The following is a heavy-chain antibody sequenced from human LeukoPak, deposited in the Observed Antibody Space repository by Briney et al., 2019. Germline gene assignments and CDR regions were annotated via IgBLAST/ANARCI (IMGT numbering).Heavy chain of an antibody. CDR2: IRYDGSDK. V-gene: IGHV3-30*02. CDR3: AKDHDFIPYYDSSGSLDY. CDR1: GFTFSSYA. J-gene: IGHJ4*02. Sequence: PGGSLRLSCAVSGFTFSSYAMHWVRQAPGKGLEWVAFIRYDGSDKSYADSVKGRFTISKDNSKNTLYLQMNSLRAEDTAVYYCAKDHDFIPYYDSSGSLDYWGQGTLVTVSS. D-gene: IGHD3-22*01.